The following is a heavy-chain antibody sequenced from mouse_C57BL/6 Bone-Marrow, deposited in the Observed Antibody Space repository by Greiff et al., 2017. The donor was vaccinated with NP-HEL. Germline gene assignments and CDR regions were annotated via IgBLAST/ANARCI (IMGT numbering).Heavy chain of an antibody. D-gene: IGHD2-4*01. J-gene: IGHJ4*01. V-gene: IGHV5-16*01. CDR2: IIYDGSST. CDR3: AREGGLRRRTYAMDY. Sequence: EVQLVESEGGLVQPGSSLKLSCTASGFTFSAYSMAWVRQAPEKGLDWVANIIYDGSSTYYLDSLKCRFIISRDNAKYILYLQMSRLKSEDTATYYCAREGGLRRRTYAMDYWGQGTSVTVSS. CDR1: GFTFSAYS.